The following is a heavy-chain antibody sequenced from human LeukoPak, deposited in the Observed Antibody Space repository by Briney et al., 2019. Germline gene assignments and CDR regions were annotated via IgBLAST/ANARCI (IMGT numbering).Heavy chain of an antibody. D-gene: IGHD3-10*01. CDR3: ARVSGLWFGELTYAFDI. CDR1: GFTFSSYG. CDR2: ISSSGSTI. Sequence: PGGSLRLSCAASGFTFSSYGMSWVRQAPGKGLEWVSYISSSGSTIYYADSVKGRFTISRDNAKNSLYLQMNSLRAEDTAVYYCARVSGLWFGELTYAFDIWGQGTMVTVSS. V-gene: IGHV3-48*04. J-gene: IGHJ3*02.